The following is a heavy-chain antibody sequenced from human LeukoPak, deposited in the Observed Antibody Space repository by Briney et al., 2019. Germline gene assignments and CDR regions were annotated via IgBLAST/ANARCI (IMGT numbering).Heavy chain of an antibody. CDR1: GVTFSNCA. CDR2: ISGRGSET. D-gene: IGHD3-10*01. Sequence: GGSLRLSCSASGVTFSNCAMSWVRQAPGKGLEWVSRISGRGSETYYADSVKGRFTISRDNAKNTLYLQMNSLRAEDTAVYYCEKPPAGGGWFADLQEDFASGGQGTLVTVP. V-gene: IGHV3-23*01. J-gene: IGHJ1*01. CDR3: EKPPAGGGWFADLQEDFAS.